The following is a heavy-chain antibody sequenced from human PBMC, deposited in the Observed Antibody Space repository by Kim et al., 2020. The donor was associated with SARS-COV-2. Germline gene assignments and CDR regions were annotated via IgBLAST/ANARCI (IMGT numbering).Heavy chain of an antibody. Sequence: SETLSLTCSVSGSSLSTYYWSWIRQPPGKGLEWLGYIYDSGTTNYNPSLKSRVTISVDTSKNQFSLKLSSVTAADTAVYYCASGDYYFDYWGQGTLVTVSS. CDR3: ASGDYYFDY. D-gene: IGHD3-10*01. V-gene: IGHV4-59*01. CDR1: GSSLSTYY. J-gene: IGHJ4*02. CDR2: IYDSGTT.